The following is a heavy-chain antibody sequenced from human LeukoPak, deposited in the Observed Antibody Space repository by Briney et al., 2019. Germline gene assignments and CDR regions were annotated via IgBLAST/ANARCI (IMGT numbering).Heavy chain of an antibody. V-gene: IGHV1-2*02. D-gene: IGHD5-12*01. CDR2: INPNSGGT. J-gene: IGHJ3*02. Sequence: ASVKVSCKASGYTFTGYYMHWVRQAPGQGLEWMGWINPNSGGTNYAQKFQGRVTMTRDTSISTAYMELSRLRSDDTAVYYCARVRSAYSGYGGGAFDIWGQGTMVTVSS. CDR1: GYTFTGYY. CDR3: ARVRSAYSGYGGGAFDI.